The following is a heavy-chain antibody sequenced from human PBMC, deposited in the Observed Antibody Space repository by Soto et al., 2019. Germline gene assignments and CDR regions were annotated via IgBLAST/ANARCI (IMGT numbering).Heavy chain of an antibody. J-gene: IGHJ4*02. CDR1: GFTFSSYA. CDR2: ISGSGGST. D-gene: IGHD5-18*01. CDR3: AKDLSNSYGFDY. V-gene: IGHV3-23*01. Sequence: EVQLLESGGGLVQPGGSLRLSCAASGFTFSSYAMSWVRQAPGKGLEWVSAISGSGGSTYYADSVKGRFTISRDNSKNPLYLQMNSLRAEDTAVYYCAKDLSNSYGFDYWGQGTLVTVSS.